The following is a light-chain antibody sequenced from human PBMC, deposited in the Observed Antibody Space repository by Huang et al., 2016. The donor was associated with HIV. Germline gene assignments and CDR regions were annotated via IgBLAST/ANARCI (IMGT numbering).Light chain of an antibody. V-gene: IGKV3-15*01. CDR3: QQSNSWPPWT. J-gene: IGKJ1*01. CDR1: QSVSYN. CDR2: GVS. Sequence: EIVMTQSPAILSVSPGERATLSCRASQSVSYNLAWYQQKPGQAPRLVIYGVSTRATGIPARFSGSGSGTEFTLTISSLQSEDFAVYYCQQSNSWPPWTFGQGTKVEI.